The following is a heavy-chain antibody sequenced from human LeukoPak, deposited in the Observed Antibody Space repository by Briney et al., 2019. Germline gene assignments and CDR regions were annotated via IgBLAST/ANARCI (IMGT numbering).Heavy chain of an antibody. Sequence: GGSLRLSCAASGFTFSSYEMNWVRQAPGKGLEWVSYISSSGSTIYYADSVKGRFTISRDNAKNSLYLQMNSLRAEDTAVYYCARFVWGFPWFDPWGQGTLVTVPS. CDR2: ISSSGSTI. V-gene: IGHV3-48*03. CDR1: GFTFSSYE. J-gene: IGHJ5*02. CDR3: ARFVWGFPWFDP. D-gene: IGHD3-16*01.